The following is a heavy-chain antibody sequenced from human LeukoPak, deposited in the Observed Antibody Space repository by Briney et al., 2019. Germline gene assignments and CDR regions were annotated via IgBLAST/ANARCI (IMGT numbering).Heavy chain of an antibody. V-gene: IGHV4-34*01. J-gene: IGHJ4*02. D-gene: IGHD3-16*02. Sequence: SETLSLTCAVYGGSFSGYYWSWIRQPPGKGLEWIGEINHSGSTNYNPSLKSRVTISVDTSKNQFSLKLSSVTAADTAVYYCARGRAGTYYDYVWGSYRYDYWGQGTLVTVSS. CDR1: GGSFSGYY. CDR3: ARGRAGTYYDYVWGSYRYDY. CDR2: INHSGST.